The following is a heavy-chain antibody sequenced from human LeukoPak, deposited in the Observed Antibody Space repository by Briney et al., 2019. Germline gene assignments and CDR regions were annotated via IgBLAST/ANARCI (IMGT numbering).Heavy chain of an antibody. Sequence: TGGSLRLSCAVSGSTFSTYGMNWVRQAPGKGLEWVSAISDNGERTYYADSVKGRFTISRDNSKSTLYLQMNSLRAEDTAVYYCAKERGVSKPFDYWGQGTLVTVSS. D-gene: IGHD2-8*02. CDR3: AKERGVSKPFDY. J-gene: IGHJ4*02. CDR2: ISDNGERT. V-gene: IGHV3-23*01. CDR1: GSTFSTYG.